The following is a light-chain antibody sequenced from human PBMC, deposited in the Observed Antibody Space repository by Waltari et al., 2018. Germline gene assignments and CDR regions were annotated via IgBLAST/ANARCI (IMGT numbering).Light chain of an antibody. CDR2: GAS. CDR1: HNINSS. Sequence: IIMTHSPATLSLSPGERATLSCRASHNINSSLAWYQQKPGQAPRLLIYGASIRATGIPARCSGSGSGTQFTLTINSLQSEDSAVDFCQQHNDWPPWTFGQGTKVELK. J-gene: IGKJ1*01. V-gene: IGKV3-15*01. CDR3: QQHNDWPPWT.